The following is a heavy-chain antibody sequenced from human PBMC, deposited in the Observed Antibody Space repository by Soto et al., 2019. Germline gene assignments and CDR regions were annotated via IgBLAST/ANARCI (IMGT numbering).Heavy chain of an antibody. V-gene: IGHV4-59*01. CDR1: GGSISSYY. CDR3: ARAMFGELFFFDY. J-gene: IGHJ4*02. D-gene: IGHD3-10*02. Sequence: SETLSLTCTVSGGSISSYYWSWIRQPPGKGLEWIGYIYYSGSTNYNPSLKSRVTISVDTSKNRFSLKLSSVTAADTAVYYCARAMFGELFFFDYWGQGTLVTVSS. CDR2: IYYSGST.